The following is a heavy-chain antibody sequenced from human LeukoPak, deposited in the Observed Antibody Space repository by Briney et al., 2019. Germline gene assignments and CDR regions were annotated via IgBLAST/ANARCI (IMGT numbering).Heavy chain of an antibody. CDR3: ARYQPLLHGFDY. CDR2: IYYSGST. Sequence: SETLSLTCTVSGGSINSYYWTWIRQPPGKGLEWIGCIYYSGSTNYNPSLKSRVTMSVDTSKNQFSLKLTSLTAADTAVYYCARYQPLLHGFDYWGQGTLVTVSS. J-gene: IGHJ4*02. V-gene: IGHV4-59*01. D-gene: IGHD2-2*01. CDR1: GGSINSYY.